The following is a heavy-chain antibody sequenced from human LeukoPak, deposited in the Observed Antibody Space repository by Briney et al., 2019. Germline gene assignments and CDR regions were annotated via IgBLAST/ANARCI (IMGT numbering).Heavy chain of an antibody. CDR1: AFSFNRNS. CDR3: AKCQVAKTGAAVDY. V-gene: IGHV3-23*01. D-gene: IGHD2-15*01. J-gene: IGHJ4*02. Sequence: GGSLRLSCAASAFSFNRNSMRWVRQAPGKGLEWVSSISDSGEKTAYAASVEGRFTVSRDSSKNTLFLQMNSLGAEDTAVYFCAKCQVAKTGAAVDYWGQGTLVIVSS. CDR2: ISDSGEKT.